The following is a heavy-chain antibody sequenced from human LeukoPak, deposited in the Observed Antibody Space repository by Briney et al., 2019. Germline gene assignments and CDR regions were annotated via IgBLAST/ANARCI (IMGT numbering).Heavy chain of an antibody. CDR3: ARDSDLLDGYNSLGSNYFDY. V-gene: IGHV1-2*02. CDR1: GYTFTGYY. J-gene: IGHJ4*02. CDR2: INPNSGGT. D-gene: IGHD5-24*01. Sequence: ASVKVSCKASGYTFTGYYMHWVRQAPGQGLEWMGWINPNSGGTNYAQKLQGRVTMTTDTSTSTAYMELRSLRSDDTAVYYCARDSDLLDGYNSLGSNYFDYWGQGTLVTVSS.